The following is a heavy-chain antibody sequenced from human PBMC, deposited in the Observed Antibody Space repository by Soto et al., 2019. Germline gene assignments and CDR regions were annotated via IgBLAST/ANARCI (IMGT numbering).Heavy chain of an antibody. V-gene: IGHV4-61*08. Sequence: SETLSLTCTASGGSVSSGGYYWRWIRQPPGKGLEWIGYIYYSGSTNYNPSLKSRVTISVDTSKNQCYLKLSYVTAADTAVYYCASREYGDLDYWGQGTLVTVSS. CDR1: GGSVSSGGYY. D-gene: IGHD4-17*01. J-gene: IGHJ4*02. CDR3: ASREYGDLDY. CDR2: IYYSGST.